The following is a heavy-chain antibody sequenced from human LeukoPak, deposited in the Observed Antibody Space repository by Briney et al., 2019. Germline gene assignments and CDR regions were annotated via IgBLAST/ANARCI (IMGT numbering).Heavy chain of an antibody. CDR3: ARAMVEYYFDY. D-gene: IGHD3-10*01. Sequence: GGSLRLSCAASGFTFSSYAMHWVRQAPGKGLEWVAVISYDGSNKYYADSVKGRFTISRDNSKSTLYLQMNSLRAEDTAVYYCARAMVEYYFDYWGQGTLVTVSS. CDR1: GFTFSSYA. V-gene: IGHV3-30-3*01. CDR2: ISYDGSNK. J-gene: IGHJ4*02.